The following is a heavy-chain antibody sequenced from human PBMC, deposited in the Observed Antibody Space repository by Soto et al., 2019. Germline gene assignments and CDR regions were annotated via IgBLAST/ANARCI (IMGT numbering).Heavy chain of an antibody. J-gene: IGHJ5*02. CDR3: VCGLPPYTWFAP. V-gene: IGHV1-2*04. CDR2: INPNSGGT. CDR1: GYTFTGYY. Sequence: ASVKVSCKASGYTFTGYYMHWVRQAPGQGLEWMGWINPNSGGTNYAQKFQGWVTMTRDTSISTAYMELSRLRSDDTAVYYCVCGLPPYTWFAPGGKEPLATVP. D-gene: IGHD2-21*01.